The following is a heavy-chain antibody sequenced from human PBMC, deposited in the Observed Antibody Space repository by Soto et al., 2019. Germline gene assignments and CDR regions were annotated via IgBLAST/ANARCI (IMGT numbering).Heavy chain of an antibody. CDR3: ARGPYTAMITYYYYYGMDV. J-gene: IGHJ6*02. V-gene: IGHV4-61*08. CDR2: IYFRGRT. D-gene: IGHD5-18*01. Sequence: SSETLSLTCNISGGSITDSSGGSFITYYWNWVRQPPGKGLEWIGYIYFRGRTNYNPSLRTRLTISTDTSKNQFSLKLSSVTAADTAVYYCARGPYTAMITYYYYYGMDVWGQGTTVT. CDR1: GGSITDSSGGSFITYY.